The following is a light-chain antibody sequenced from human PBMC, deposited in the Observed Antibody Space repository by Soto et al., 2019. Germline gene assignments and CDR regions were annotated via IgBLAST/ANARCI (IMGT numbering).Light chain of an antibody. CDR3: SSYAGSYTYV. J-gene: IGLJ1*01. CDR2: EVS. V-gene: IGLV2-8*01. CDR1: SSDVGGYNY. Sequence: QSALTQPPSASGSPGQSVTISCTGTSSDVGGYNYVSWYQQHPSKAPKLMIYEVSKRPSGVPDRFSGSKSGNTASLTVSGLQAADEADYFCSSYAGSYTYVFGTGTKVTVL.